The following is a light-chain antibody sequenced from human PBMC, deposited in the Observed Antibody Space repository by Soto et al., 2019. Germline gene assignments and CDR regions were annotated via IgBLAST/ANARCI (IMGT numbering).Light chain of an antibody. CDR1: QSISSW. V-gene: IGKV1-5*03. Sequence: DIQMTQSPSTLSASVGDRVTITCRASQSISSWLAWYQQKPGKATNLLFYKASSLESGVTSRFSGSGSGTKFTLTISSLQPDDFATYYCLQYNSYSPITVGQGTRLEIK. J-gene: IGKJ5*01. CDR2: KAS. CDR3: LQYNSYSPIT.